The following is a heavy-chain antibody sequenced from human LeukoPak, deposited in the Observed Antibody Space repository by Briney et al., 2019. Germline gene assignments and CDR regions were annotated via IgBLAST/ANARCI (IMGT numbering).Heavy chain of an antibody. J-gene: IGHJ5*02. V-gene: IGHV4-59*08. CDR1: GASINNNF. CDR3: ARHRNYYDT. Sequence: PSETLSLTCTVSGASINNNFWTWIRQPPGKGLEWIGYIYSSGSANYNPFLKSRVTISGDTSKNQISLKLTSVTAADTAVYFCARHRNYYDTWGQGTLVTVSS. D-gene: IGHD3-22*01. CDR2: IYSSGSA.